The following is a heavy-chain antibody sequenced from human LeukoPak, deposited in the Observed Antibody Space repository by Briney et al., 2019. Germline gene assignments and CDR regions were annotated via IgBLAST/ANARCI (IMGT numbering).Heavy chain of an antibody. CDR2: IWYDGSNK. CDR1: GFTFSSYG. J-gene: IGHJ3*02. V-gene: IGHV3-33*01. CDR3: ARDFPRITRDAFDI. Sequence: PGGSLRLSCAASGFTFSSYGMHWVRQAPGKGLEWVAVIWYDGSNKYYADSVKGRFTISRDNSKNTLYLQMNSLRAEDTAVYYCARDFPRITRDAFDIWGQGTMVTVSS. D-gene: IGHD3-16*01.